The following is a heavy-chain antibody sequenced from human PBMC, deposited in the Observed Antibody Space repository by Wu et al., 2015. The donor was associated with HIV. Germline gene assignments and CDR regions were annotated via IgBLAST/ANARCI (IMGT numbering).Heavy chain of an antibody. J-gene: IGHJ6*01. Sequence: QVHLVQSGAEVRKPGSSVKVSCKASGDTFASYSIAWVRQAPGQGLEWMGGINPVFGTTNYAQRFQGRVTITTDRSTDTAYMELTGLRSEDTAVYYCADXVXELYVXVPLVPHYG. D-gene: IGHD1-7*01. V-gene: IGHV1-69*05. CDR1: GDTFASYS. CDR3: ADXVXELYVXVPLVPHYG. CDR2: INPVFGTT.